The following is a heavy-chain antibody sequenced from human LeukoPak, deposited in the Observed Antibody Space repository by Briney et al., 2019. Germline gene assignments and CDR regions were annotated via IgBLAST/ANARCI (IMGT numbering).Heavy chain of an antibody. V-gene: IGHV4-59*08. Sequence: SETLSLTCTVSGGSISSYYWSWIRQPPGKGLEWIGHIYYSGSTDYNPSLKSRVTISVDTSKNQFSLKLSSVTAADTAVYYCARNVGSGSYYWFDPWGQGTLVTVSS. J-gene: IGHJ5*02. CDR3: ARNVGSGSYYWFDP. CDR2: IYYSGST. CDR1: GGSISSYY. D-gene: IGHD1-26*01.